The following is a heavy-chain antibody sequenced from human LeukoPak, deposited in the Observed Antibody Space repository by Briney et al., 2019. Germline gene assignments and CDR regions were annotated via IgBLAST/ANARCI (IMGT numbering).Heavy chain of an antibody. CDR3: ARDYYGSVTYSPGGDY. Sequence: GASVKVSCKASGGIFSSYAISWVRQAPGQGLEWMGRMIPILGIANYAQKFQGRVTITADKSTSTAYMELSSLRSEDTAVYYCARDYYGSVTYSPGGDYWGQGTLVTVSS. CDR2: MIPILGIA. D-gene: IGHD3-10*01. CDR1: GGIFSSYA. J-gene: IGHJ4*02. V-gene: IGHV1-69*04.